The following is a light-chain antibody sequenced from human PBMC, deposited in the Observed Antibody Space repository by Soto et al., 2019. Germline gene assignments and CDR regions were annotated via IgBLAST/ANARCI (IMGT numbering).Light chain of an antibody. CDR1: QSITHW. J-gene: IGKJ3*01. Sequence: DIQMTQSPSTLSASVGDRVTITCRASQSITHWLAWYQQKPEKAPKLLVYDASSLETGVPSRFSDSGSGTEFSLTISSLEPDDFATYYCQQYNSYSPLTFGPGTKVDVK. CDR3: QQYNSYSPLT. CDR2: DAS. V-gene: IGKV1-5*01.